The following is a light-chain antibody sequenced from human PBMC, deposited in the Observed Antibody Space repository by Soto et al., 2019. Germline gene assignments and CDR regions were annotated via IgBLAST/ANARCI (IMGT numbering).Light chain of an antibody. CDR3: QQYYSTPYT. Sequence: DFVMTQTPDSLAVSLGERATINCKSSPSVLSSSNSKNYLAWYQQKPGQPPRLLIYWASTRNSGVPDRFSGSGSWTDFTLTISSLQTEDVAVYYCQQYYSTPYTFGQGTKLEIK. J-gene: IGKJ2*01. CDR2: WAS. CDR1: PSVLSSSNSKNY. V-gene: IGKV4-1*01.